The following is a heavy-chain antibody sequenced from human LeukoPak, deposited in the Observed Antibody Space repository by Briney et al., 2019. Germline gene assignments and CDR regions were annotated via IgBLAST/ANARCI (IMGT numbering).Heavy chain of an antibody. V-gene: IGHV4-4*02. Sequence: SGTLSLTCAVSGGSITSSNRWTWVRQPPGKGLEWIGEIYHSGTTTYNLSLKGRVTISVVKSKNQFSLTLNSVTAADTAVYYCARDSREWLRPGFDYWGQGTLVSVSS. J-gene: IGHJ4*02. D-gene: IGHD5-12*01. CDR1: GGSITSSNR. CDR2: IYHSGTT. CDR3: ARDSREWLRPGFDY.